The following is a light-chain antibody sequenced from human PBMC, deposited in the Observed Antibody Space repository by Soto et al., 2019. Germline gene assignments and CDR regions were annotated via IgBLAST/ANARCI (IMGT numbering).Light chain of an antibody. J-gene: IGKJ1*01. V-gene: IGKV3-11*01. CDR2: DAS. Sequence: IVMTQSPGTLSVSPGERATLSCRASQNIGNKVGWYQQKPGQAPRLLIYDASNRATGIPARFSGSGSGTDFTLTISSLEPEDFAVYYCQQRSNWPRTFGQGTKVDIK. CDR3: QQRSNWPRT. CDR1: QNIGNK.